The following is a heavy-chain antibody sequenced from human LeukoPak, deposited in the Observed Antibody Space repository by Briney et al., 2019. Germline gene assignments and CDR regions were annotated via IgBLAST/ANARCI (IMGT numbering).Heavy chain of an antibody. D-gene: IGHD3-22*01. V-gene: IGHV4-34*01. CDR3: ARGSIVVITSVYYYYGMDV. Sequence: SETLSLTCAVYGGSFSDYYWSWIRQPPGKGLEWIGEINHSGSTNYNPSLKSRVTISVDTSKNQFSLKLSSVTAADTAVYYCARGSIVVITSVYYYYGMDVWGQGTTVTVSS. CDR1: GGSFSDYY. J-gene: IGHJ6*02. CDR2: INHSGST.